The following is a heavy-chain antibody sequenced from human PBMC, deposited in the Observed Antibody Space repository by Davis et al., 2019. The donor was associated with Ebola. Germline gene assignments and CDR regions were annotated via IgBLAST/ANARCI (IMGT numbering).Heavy chain of an antibody. CDR3: ATTQWLREFDN. J-gene: IGHJ4*02. D-gene: IGHD6-19*01. CDR2: IYDQST. CDR1: GFTVSSNH. Sequence: GGSLRLSCAASGFTVSSNHMSWVRQAPGKGQEWVSVIYDQSTAYADSVRGRFIISRDKSNNTLYLEMNSLRVDDTAVYYCATTQWLREFDNWGQGTLVTVSS. V-gene: IGHV3-53*05.